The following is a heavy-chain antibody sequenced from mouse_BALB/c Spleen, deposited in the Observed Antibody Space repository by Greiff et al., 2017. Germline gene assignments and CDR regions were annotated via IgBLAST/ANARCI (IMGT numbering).Heavy chain of an antibody. CDR1: GFNIKDTY. D-gene: IGHD2-1*01. J-gene: IGHJ4*01. CDR2: IDPANGNT. CDR3: ARTLYYGNYFYAMDY. Sequence: DVQLQESGAELVKPGASVKLSCTASGFNIKDTYMHWVKQRPEQGLEWIGRIDPANGNTKYDPKFQGKATITADTSSNTAYLQLSSLTSEDTAVYYCARTLYYGNYFYAMDYWGQGTSVTVSS. V-gene: IGHV14-3*02.